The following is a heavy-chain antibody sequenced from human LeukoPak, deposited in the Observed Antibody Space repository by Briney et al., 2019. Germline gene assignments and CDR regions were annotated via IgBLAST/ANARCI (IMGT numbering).Heavy chain of an antibody. V-gene: IGHV3-23*01. Sequence: GGSLRLSCAASGFTFSTYAMSWVRQAPGKGLEWVSGVNGNGGSTSYADSVKGRFTISRDNSKNTLYLQMNSLRAEDTAVYYCAKDGSAVAGTAYYGMDVWGQGTTVTVSS. CDR3: AKDGSAVAGTAYYGMDV. D-gene: IGHD6-19*01. CDR2: VNGNGGST. J-gene: IGHJ6*02. CDR1: GFTFSTYA.